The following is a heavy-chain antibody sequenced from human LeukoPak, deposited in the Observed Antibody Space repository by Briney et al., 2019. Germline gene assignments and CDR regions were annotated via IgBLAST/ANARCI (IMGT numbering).Heavy chain of an antibody. CDR1: GDTLRRYE. Sequence: GGSLRLSCAPPGDTLRRYEMNCVRHAPEEGRERVSYISSSVSIIYYADSVKGRFTISRDNAKNSLYLQMNSLRAEDTAVYYCAELGITMIGGVWGKGTTVTISS. D-gene: IGHD3-10*02. CDR2: ISSSVSII. CDR3: AELGITMIGGV. J-gene: IGHJ6*04. V-gene: IGHV3-48*03.